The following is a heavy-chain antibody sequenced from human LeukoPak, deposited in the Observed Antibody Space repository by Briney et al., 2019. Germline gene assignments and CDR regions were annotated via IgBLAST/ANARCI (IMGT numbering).Heavy chain of an antibody. CDR1: GFTVSSNY. Sequence: GGSLRLSCAASGFTVSSNYMSWVRQAPGKGLEWVSVIYSGGSTYYADSVKGRFAISRDNSKNTLYLQMNSLRAEDTAVYYCAKDQGGSYQSYYFDYWGQGTLVTVSS. D-gene: IGHD1-26*01. J-gene: IGHJ4*02. CDR2: IYSGGST. CDR3: AKDQGGSYQSYYFDY. V-gene: IGHV3-66*01.